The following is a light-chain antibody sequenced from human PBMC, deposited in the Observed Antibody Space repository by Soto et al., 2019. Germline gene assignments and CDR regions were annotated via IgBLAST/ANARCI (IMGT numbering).Light chain of an antibody. Sequence: QSVLTQPPSVSAAPGQKVTISCSGSSSNIGKNYVSWYQQVPGTAPKVLIYDNNKRPSGIPDRFSGSKSGTSATLGITGLQTGDEADYYCGTWDSSLSAVLFGGGTKLTVL. J-gene: IGLJ2*01. CDR3: GTWDSSLSAVL. CDR2: DNN. V-gene: IGLV1-51*01. CDR1: SSNIGKNY.